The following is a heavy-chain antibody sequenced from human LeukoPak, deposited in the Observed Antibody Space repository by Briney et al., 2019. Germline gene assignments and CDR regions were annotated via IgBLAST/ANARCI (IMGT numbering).Heavy chain of an antibody. D-gene: IGHD3-10*01. CDR1: GYTFTGYY. V-gene: IGHV1-2*02. CDR3: ARSILITMVRGVIDC. J-gene: IGHJ4*02. CDR2: INPNSGGT. Sequence: GASVKVSCKASGYTFTGYYMHWVRQAPGQGLEWMGWINPNSGGTNYAQKFQGRVTMTRDTSISTAYMELSRLRSDDTAVYYCARSILITMVRGVIDCWGQGTLVTVSP.